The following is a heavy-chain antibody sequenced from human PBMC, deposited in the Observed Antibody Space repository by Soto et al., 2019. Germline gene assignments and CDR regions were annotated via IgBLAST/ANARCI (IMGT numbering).Heavy chain of an antibody. V-gene: IGHV1-2*02. D-gene: IGHD2-15*01. CDR1: GYTFTGHH. Sequence: ASVKVSCKTSGYTFTGHHIHWVLQAPGQGLEWMGWINPISGGTKYREKFQGRVSITRDKSSSTAYTELSSLTSDDSAVYYCAKDGRHCSGGSCPQGHWGQGTLVTVSS. CDR2: INPISGGT. J-gene: IGHJ4*02. CDR3: AKDGRHCSGGSCPQGH.